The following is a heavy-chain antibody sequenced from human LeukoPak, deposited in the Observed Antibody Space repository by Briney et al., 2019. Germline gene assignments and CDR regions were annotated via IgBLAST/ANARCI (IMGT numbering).Heavy chain of an antibody. Sequence: GGSLRLSCAASGFTFNNYAMSWVRQAPGKGLEWVSGISGSGGSTYYADSVKGRFTISRDNSKNTLYLQMNSLRAEDTAVYYCAKAGGKGSHYFDYWGQGTLVTVSS. V-gene: IGHV3-23*01. CDR3: AKAGGKGSHYFDY. J-gene: IGHJ4*02. D-gene: IGHD4-23*01. CDR2: ISGSGGST. CDR1: GFTFNNYA.